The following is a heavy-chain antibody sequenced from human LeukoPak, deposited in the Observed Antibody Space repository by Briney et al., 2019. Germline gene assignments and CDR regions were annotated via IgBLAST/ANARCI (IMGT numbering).Heavy chain of an antibody. CDR2: IIPILGIA. CDR1: GGTFSSYA. J-gene: IGHJ4*02. V-gene: IGHV1-69*04. CDR3: ARAPLYYGSGSYLTFDY. Sequence: GASVKVSCKASGGTFSSYAISWVRQAPGQGLEWMGRIIPILGIANYAQKFRGRVTITADKSTSTAYMELNSLRSEDTAVYYCARAPLYYGSGSYLTFDYWGQGTLVTVSS. D-gene: IGHD3-10*01.